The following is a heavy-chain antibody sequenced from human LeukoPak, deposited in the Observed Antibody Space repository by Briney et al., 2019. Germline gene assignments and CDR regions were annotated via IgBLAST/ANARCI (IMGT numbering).Heavy chain of an antibody. CDR3: ARDTGIAAAGRVWFDP. V-gene: IGHV1-69*01. Sequence: ASVKVSCKASGGTFSSYAISWVRQAPGQGLEWMGGIIPIFGTANYAQKFQGRVTITADESTSTAYMELSSLRSEDTAVYYCARDTGIAAAGRVWFDPWGQGTLVSVSS. CDR1: GGTFSSYA. D-gene: IGHD6-13*01. CDR2: IIPIFGTA. J-gene: IGHJ5*02.